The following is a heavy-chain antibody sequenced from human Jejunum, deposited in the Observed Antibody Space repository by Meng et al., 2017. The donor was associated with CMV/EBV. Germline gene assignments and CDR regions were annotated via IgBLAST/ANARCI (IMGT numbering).Heavy chain of an antibody. V-gene: IGHV3-53*01. J-gene: IGHJ4*02. CDR2: ISSAGTT. D-gene: IGHD6-13*01. CDR3: AYSSSWAHFDY. Sequence: SFVPSGFPLSSNHLTWIRPAPAKGLDSFSIISSAGTTYSADSVKGRFTISRDNSQNTLDLQMNSLRAEDMAVYYCAYSSSWAHFDYWGQGTLVTVSS. CDR1: GFPLSSNH.